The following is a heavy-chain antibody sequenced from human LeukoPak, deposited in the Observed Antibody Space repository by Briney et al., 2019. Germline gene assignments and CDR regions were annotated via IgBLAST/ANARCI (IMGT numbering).Heavy chain of an antibody. J-gene: IGHJ4*02. V-gene: IGHV4-30-2*01. D-gene: IGHD6-13*01. Sequence: PSQTLSLTCTVSGGSISSGGYYWSWIRQPPGKGLEWIGYIYHSGSTYYNPSLKSRVTISVDRSKNQFSLKLSSVTAADTAVYYCARDVFSSSPLGVDYWGQGTLVTVSS. CDR2: IYHSGST. CDR1: GGSISSGGYY. CDR3: ARDVFSSSPLGVDY.